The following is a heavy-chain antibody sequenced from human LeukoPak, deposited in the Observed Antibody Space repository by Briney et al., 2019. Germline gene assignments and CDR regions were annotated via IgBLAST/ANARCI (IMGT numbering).Heavy chain of an antibody. V-gene: IGHV3-23*01. CDR3: AKDKDPLESGSYYYFDY. J-gene: IGHJ4*02. CDR2: ISGSGGST. Sequence: GGSLRLSCAASGFTFSSYAMSWVRQAPGKGLEWVSAISGSGGSTYYADSVKGRFTISRDNSKNTLYLQMNSLRAEDTAVYCCAKDKDPLESGSYYYFDYWGQGTLVTVSS. CDR1: GFTFSSYA. D-gene: IGHD1-26*01.